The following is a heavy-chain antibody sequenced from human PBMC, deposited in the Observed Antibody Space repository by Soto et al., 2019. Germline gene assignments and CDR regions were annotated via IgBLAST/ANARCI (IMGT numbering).Heavy chain of an antibody. D-gene: IGHD6-13*01. CDR3: ARDNTGSSWYVRWFDP. CDR1: GGSISSYY. J-gene: IGHJ5*02. V-gene: IGHV4-59*01. Sequence: SETLSLTCTVSGGSISSYYWSWIRQPPGKGLEWIGYIYYSGSTNYNPSLKSRVTISVDTSKNQFSLKLSSVTAADTAVYYCARDNTGSSWYVRWFDPWGQGTLVTVSS. CDR2: IYYSGST.